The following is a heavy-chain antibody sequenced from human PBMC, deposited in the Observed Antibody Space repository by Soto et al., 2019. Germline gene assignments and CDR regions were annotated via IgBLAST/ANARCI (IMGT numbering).Heavy chain of an antibody. CDR3: ARGGYSSSWYFYYYYYGMDV. CDR2: IIPIFGTA. CDR1: GGTFSSYA. V-gene: IGHV1-69*13. J-gene: IGHJ6*02. Sequence: ASGKVSCKASGGTFSSYAISWVRQAPGQGLEWMGGIIPIFGTANYAQKFQGRVTITADESTSTAYMELSSLRSEDTAVYYCARGGYSSSWYFYYYYYGMDVWGQGTTVTVSS. D-gene: IGHD6-13*01.